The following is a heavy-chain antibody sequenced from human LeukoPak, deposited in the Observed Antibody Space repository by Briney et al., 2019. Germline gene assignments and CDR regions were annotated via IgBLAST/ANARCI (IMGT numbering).Heavy chain of an antibody. CDR2: ISSISSYI. CDR1: GFTFSSYS. Sequence: GGSLRLSCAASGFTFSSYSMNWVRQAPGKGLEWVSSISSISSYIYYADSVKGRFTISRDNAKNSLYLQMNRLRAEDTAVYYCARDGATTPYYYYYMDVWGKGTTVTVSS. CDR3: ARDGATTPYYYYYMDV. D-gene: IGHD1-14*01. V-gene: IGHV3-21*01. J-gene: IGHJ6*03.